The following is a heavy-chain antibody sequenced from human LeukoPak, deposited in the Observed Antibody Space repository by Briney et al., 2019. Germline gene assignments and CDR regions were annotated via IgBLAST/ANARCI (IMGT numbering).Heavy chain of an antibody. D-gene: IGHD2-2*01. CDR3: ARDLLNLDYCSSTSCYVPSFQH. V-gene: IGHV1-69*01. Sequence: PVSSVKVSCKASGGTFSSYAISWVRQAPGQGLEWMGGIIPIFGTANYAQKFQGRVTITADESTSTAYMELSSLRSEDTAVYYCARDLLNLDYCSSTSCYVPSFQHWGQGTLVTVSS. CDR1: GGTFSSYA. J-gene: IGHJ1*01. CDR2: IIPIFGTA.